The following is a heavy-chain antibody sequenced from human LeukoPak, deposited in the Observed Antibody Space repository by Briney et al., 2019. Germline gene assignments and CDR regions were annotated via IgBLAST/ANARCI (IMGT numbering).Heavy chain of an antibody. V-gene: IGHV5-51*01. CDR3: ARGDYYDSSGYYPPARFDY. J-gene: IGHJ4*02. CDR1: GYSFTSYW. CDR2: IYPGDSDT. D-gene: IGHD3-22*01. Sequence: AGESLKISCKGSGYSFTSYWIGWVRQMPGKGLEWMGIIYPGDSDTRYSPSFQGQVTISADKSISTAYLQWSSLKASDTAMYYCARGDYYDSSGYYPPARFDYWGQGTLVTVSS.